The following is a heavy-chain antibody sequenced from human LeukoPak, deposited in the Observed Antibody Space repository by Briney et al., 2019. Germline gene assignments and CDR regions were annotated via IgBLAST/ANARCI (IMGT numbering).Heavy chain of an antibody. Sequence: SSETLSLTCTVSGGSISSYYWSWIRQPPGKGLEWIGYIYYSGSTNYNPSLKSRVTISVDTSKNQFSLKLSFVTAADTAVYYCAREFDPGIAAAGKAFLGAFDIWGQGTMVTVSS. D-gene: IGHD6-13*01. CDR3: AREFDPGIAAAGKAFLGAFDI. CDR2: IYYSGST. CDR1: GGSISSYY. V-gene: IGHV4-59*01. J-gene: IGHJ3*02.